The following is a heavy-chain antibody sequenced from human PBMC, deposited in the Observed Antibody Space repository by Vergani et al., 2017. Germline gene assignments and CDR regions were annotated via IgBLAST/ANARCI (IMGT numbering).Heavy chain of an antibody. J-gene: IGHJ5*02. D-gene: IGHD3-10*01. CDR2: ISGSGGST. Sequence: EVQLLESGGGLVQPGGSLRLSCAASGFTFSSYAMSWVRQAPGKGLEWVSAISGSGGSTYYADSVKGRFTISRDNAKNALYLQMNSLRVEDTGVYYCTRDLYGSGSLKYSWFAHWGQGTRVTVSS. V-gene: IGHV3-23*01. CDR3: TRDLYGSGSLKYSWFAH. CDR1: GFTFSSYA.